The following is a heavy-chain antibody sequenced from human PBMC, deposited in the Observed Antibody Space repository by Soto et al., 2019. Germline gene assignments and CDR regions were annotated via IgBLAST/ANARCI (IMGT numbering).Heavy chain of an antibody. CDR3: ASWTVTIPRFDP. Sequence: EVQLVESGGGLVQPGGSLRLSCAASGFTFSSYWMHWVRQAPGKGLVWVSRINSDGSSTSYADSVKGRFTTSRDNAKNTLYLQMNSLRAEDTAVYYCASWTVTIPRFDPWGQGTLVTVSS. D-gene: IGHD4-17*01. V-gene: IGHV3-74*01. CDR1: GFTFSSYW. J-gene: IGHJ5*02. CDR2: INSDGSST.